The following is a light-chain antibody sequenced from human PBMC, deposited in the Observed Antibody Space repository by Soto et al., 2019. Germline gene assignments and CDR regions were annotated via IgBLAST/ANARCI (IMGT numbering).Light chain of an antibody. J-gene: IGKJ1*01. V-gene: IGKV3-20*01. CDR3: QQYGSSWT. CDR1: QRVSGSS. CDR2: GAS. Sequence: DIVLTQSPATLSLSPGERASLYCGASQRVSGSSLAWYQQKPGQAPRLLIYGASSRATGIPDRFSGSGSGTDFTLTISRLEPEDFAVYYCQQYGSSWTFGQGTKVDIK.